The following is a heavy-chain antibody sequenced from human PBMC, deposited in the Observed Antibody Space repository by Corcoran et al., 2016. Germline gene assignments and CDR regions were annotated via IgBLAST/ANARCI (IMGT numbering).Heavy chain of an antibody. CDR1: GYTFTSYD. D-gene: IGHD1-26*01. Sequence: QVQLVQSGAEVKKPGASVKVSCKASGYTFTSYDINWVRQATGKGLEWMGWMNPNSGNTGYAQKFQGRVTMTRNTSRSTAYMELSSLRSEDTAVYYWARGLGGYYYYGMDVWGQGTTVTVSS. CDR2: MNPNSGNT. CDR3: ARGLGGYYYYGMDV. V-gene: IGHV1-8*01. J-gene: IGHJ6*02.